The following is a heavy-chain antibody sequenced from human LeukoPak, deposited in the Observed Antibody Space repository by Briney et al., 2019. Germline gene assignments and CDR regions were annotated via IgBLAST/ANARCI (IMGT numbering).Heavy chain of an antibody. CDR1: GYTFTSYA. CDR3: ARNVYVAVAGTFVYYYYYMDV. V-gene: IGHV7-4-1*02. Sequence: ASVKVSCKASGYTFTSYAMNWVRQAPGQGLEWMGWINTNTGNPTYAQGFAGRFVFSLDTSVSTAYLQISSLKAEDTAVYYCARNVYVAVAGTFVYYYYYMDVWGKGTTVTVSS. J-gene: IGHJ6*03. D-gene: IGHD6-19*01. CDR2: INTNTGNP.